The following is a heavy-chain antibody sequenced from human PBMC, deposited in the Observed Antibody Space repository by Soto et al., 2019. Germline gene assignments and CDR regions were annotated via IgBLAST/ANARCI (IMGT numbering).Heavy chain of an antibody. V-gene: IGHV4-30-4*01. Sequence: SETLSLTCTVSGGSISSGDYYWSWIRQPPGKGLEWIGYIYYSGSTYYNPSLKSRVTISVDTSKNQFSLKPSSVTAADTAVYYCATSITGTTPRWTPRFDYWGQGTLVTVSS. D-gene: IGHD1-20*01. CDR2: IYYSGST. CDR1: GGSISSGDYY. J-gene: IGHJ4*02. CDR3: ATSITGTTPRWTPRFDY.